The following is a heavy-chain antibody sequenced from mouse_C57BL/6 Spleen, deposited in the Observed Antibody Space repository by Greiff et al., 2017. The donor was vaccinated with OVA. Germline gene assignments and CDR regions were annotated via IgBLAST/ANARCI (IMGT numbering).Heavy chain of an antibody. CDR3: ARWRLLYYFDY. Sequence: QVQLQQPGAELVKPGASVKLSCKASGFTFTSYWMQWVKQRPGQGLEWIGEIDPADSYTNYNQKLKGKATLTVDTSSSTAYMQISSLTSEDSAVYNCARWRLLYYFDYWGQGTTLTVSS. CDR2: IDPADSYT. D-gene: IGHD2-13*01. J-gene: IGHJ2*01. V-gene: IGHV1-50*01. CDR1: GFTFTSYW.